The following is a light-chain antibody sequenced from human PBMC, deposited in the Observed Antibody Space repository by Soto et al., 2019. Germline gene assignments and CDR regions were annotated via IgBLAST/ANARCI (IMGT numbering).Light chain of an antibody. Sequence: EVVVTQSLATLSVTPGESATLYCRASQSVSSNLAWHQQKPGQAPRILMYDASTRATGISARFSGSGSGTEFTLTTSSLQSEDCAVYYCQQYHNWPITFGQGTRLAIK. CDR2: DAS. CDR3: QQYHNWPIT. V-gene: IGKV3-15*01. J-gene: IGKJ5*01. CDR1: QSVSSN.